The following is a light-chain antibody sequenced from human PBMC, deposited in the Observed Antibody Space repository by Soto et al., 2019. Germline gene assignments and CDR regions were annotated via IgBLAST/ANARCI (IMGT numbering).Light chain of an antibody. CDR3: QQYFTSPLT. J-gene: IGKJ4*01. Sequence: ESVLTQSPGTLSLSPRESATLSCRASQSVSSNYLAWYQQKPGQAPRLLIYGVSTRATGIPDRFSGSGSGTDFSLTISRLEPEDFALYYCQQYFTSPLTFGGGTKVDIK. CDR2: GVS. CDR1: QSVSSNY. V-gene: IGKV3-20*01.